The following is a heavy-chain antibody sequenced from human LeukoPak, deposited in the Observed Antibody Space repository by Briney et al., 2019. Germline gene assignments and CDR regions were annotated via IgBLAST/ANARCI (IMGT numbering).Heavy chain of an antibody. CDR3: ARGEYYYGSGAYYGFDY. CDR1: GGSISSYY. V-gene: IGHV4-59*01. CDR2: INYSGST. Sequence: PSETLSLTCTVSGGSISSYYWSWIRQPPGKGLEWIGYINYSGSTNYNPSLKSRVTISLDTSKNQFSLKLSSVTAADTAVYYCARGEYYYGSGAYYGFDYWGQGTLVTVSS. J-gene: IGHJ4*02. D-gene: IGHD3-22*01.